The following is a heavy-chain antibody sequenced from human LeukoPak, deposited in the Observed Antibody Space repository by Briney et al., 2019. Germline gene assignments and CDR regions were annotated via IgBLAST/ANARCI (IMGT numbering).Heavy chain of an antibody. J-gene: IGHJ4*02. Sequence: SETLSLTCTVSGGSISSYHWSWIRQPPGKGLEGIGYISYSGSTNYNPSLKSRVTISVNTSKNQFSLTLSSVAAADTAVYYCAKRFRGMIVEWGQGTLVTVSS. CDR3: AKRFRGMIVE. V-gene: IGHV4-59*08. CDR2: ISYSGST. CDR1: GGSISSYH. D-gene: IGHD3-22*01.